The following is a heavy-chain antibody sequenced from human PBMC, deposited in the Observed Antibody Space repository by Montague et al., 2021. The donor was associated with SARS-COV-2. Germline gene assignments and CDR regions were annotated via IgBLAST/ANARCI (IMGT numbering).Heavy chain of an antibody. V-gene: IGHV4-59*01. CDR2: IYYRGTT. CDR1: GGSISSDY. J-gene: IGHJ5*02. CDR3: AREDRWNWFDP. D-gene: IGHD5-24*01. Sequence: SETLSLTCSVSGGSISSDYWSWIRQSPGEGLEWIGYIYYRGTTNYNPSLKSRVTFSVDTSKNQFSLKLISVTAADTAVYFCAREDRWNWFDPWGQGVLVTVSS.